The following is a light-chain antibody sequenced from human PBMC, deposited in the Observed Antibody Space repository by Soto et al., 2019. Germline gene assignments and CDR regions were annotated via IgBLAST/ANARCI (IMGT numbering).Light chain of an antibody. CDR1: QSVSSSY. CDR3: QQYGTSPTWT. CDR2: GAS. V-gene: IGKV3-20*01. J-gene: IGKJ1*01. Sequence: EIVLTQSPGTLSLSPGERAPLSCSASQSVSSSYLAWYQQKPGQAPRLLIYGASSRATGIPDRFSGSGSGTDFTLTISRLEPEDFAVYYCQQYGTSPTWTFGQGTKVDIK.